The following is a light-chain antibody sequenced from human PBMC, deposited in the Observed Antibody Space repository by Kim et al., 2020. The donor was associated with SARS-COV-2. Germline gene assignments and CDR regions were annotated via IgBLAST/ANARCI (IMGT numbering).Light chain of an antibody. V-gene: IGKV1D-16*01. J-gene: IGKJ5*01. CDR2: VAS. CDR3: QQYDSFPIT. Sequence: ASVGDRVTITCRASQGISSRLAWYQQNPAKAPKSLIYVASSLQSGVPSRFRGSGSGTDFTLTITSLQPEDFGTYYCQQYDSFPITFGQGTRLEIK. CDR1: QGISSR.